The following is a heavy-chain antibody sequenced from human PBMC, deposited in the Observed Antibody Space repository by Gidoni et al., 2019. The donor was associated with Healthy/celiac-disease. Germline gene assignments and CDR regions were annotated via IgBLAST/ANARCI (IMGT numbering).Heavy chain of an antibody. CDR1: GGSISSGGYY. V-gene: IGHV4-31*03. CDR3: ARAGRHYYDSSGYAYDY. J-gene: IGHJ4*02. CDR2: IYYSGST. Sequence: QVQLQESGPGLVKPSQTLSLTCTFSGGSISSGGYYCSWIRQHPGKGLEWIGYIYYSGSTYYNPSLKSRVTISVDTSKNQFSLKLSSVTAADTAVYYCARAGRHYYDSSGYAYDYWGQGTLVTVSS. D-gene: IGHD3-22*01.